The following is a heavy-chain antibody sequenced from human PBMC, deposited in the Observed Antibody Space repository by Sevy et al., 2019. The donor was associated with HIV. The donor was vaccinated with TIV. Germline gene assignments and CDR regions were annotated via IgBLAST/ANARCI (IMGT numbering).Heavy chain of an antibody. D-gene: IGHD3-10*01. CDR2: ISYDGSNK. Sequence: GGSLRRSCAASGFTFSSYAMHWVRQAPGKGLEWVAVISYDGSNKYYADSVKGRFTISRDNSKNTLYLQMNSLRAEDTAVYYCARDLSMVRGVIRGNIDYWGQGTLVTVSS. CDR1: GFTFSSYA. V-gene: IGHV3-30-3*01. J-gene: IGHJ4*02. CDR3: ARDLSMVRGVIRGNIDY.